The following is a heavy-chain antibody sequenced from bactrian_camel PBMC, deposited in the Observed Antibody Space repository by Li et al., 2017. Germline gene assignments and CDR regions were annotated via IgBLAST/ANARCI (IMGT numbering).Heavy chain of an antibody. D-gene: IGHD3*01. J-gene: IGHJ6*01. V-gene: IGHV3S44*01. CDR2: SMEGDGTT. CDR3: GAPGVMGGRPNLTTLIT. Sequence: EVQLVESGGGLVQPGGSLRLSCAASGFTFSSSDMSWVRQTPGKGREPVASMEGDGTTTYADSVKGRFTISKDNSANTLYLQMNNLEPEDTAIYYCGAPGVMGGRPNLTTLITGARGPRSPSP. CDR1: GFTFSSSD.